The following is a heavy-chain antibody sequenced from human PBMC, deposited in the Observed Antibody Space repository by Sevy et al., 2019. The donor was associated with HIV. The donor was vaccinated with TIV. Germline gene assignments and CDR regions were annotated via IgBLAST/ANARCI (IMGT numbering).Heavy chain of an antibody. CDR2: ISWNSGSM. V-gene: IGHV3-9*01. CDR3: AKGVSGGNAGAAFDY. J-gene: IGHJ4*02. CDR1: GFTFGNYV. Sequence: SLKISCAGSGFTFGNYVMYWVRQSPGKGLEWVSGISWNSGSMGDADAVEGRFTISSDKAKNSLHLEMNSLRPEDTALYYCAKGVSGGNAGAAFDYWGQGTRVTVSS. D-gene: IGHD2-15*01.